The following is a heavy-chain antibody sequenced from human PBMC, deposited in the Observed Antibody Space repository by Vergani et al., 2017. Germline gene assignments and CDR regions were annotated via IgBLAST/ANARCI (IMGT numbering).Heavy chain of an antibody. CDR3: ARDHRYCSGGSCYQVFDY. CDR2: IIPILGIA. D-gene: IGHD2-15*01. J-gene: IGHJ4*02. Sequence: QVQLVQSGAEVKKPGSSVKVSCKASGGTFSSYTISWVRQAPGQGLEWMGRIIPILGIANYAQKFQGRVTITADKSTSTAYMELSSLRSEATAVYYCARDHRYCSGGSCYQVFDYWGQGTLVTVSS. V-gene: IGHV1-69*08. CDR1: GGTFSSYT.